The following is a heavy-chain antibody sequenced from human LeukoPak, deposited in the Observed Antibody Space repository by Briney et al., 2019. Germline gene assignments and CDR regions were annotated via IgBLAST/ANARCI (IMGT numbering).Heavy chain of an antibody. D-gene: IGHD3-10*01. CDR3: AKKSGNWSYDFDY. J-gene: IGHJ4*02. CDR2: ISGSGGST. Sequence: ETLSLTCAVYGGSFSGYYWSWVRQAPGKGLEWVSAISGSGGSTYYADSVKGRFTISRDNSKNTLYLQMNSLRAEDTAVYYCAKKSGNWSYDFDYWGQGTLVTVSS. V-gene: IGHV3-23*01. CDR1: GGSFSGYY.